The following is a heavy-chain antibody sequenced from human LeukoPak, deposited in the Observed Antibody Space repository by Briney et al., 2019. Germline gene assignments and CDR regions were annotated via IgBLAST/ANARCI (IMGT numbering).Heavy chain of an antibody. CDR3: ATTYSLQYFDWLNDAFDI. J-gene: IGHJ3*02. CDR2: IYPGDSDT. V-gene: IGHV5-51*01. D-gene: IGHD3-9*01. Sequence: GESLKISCKGSGYSFTSYWIGWVRQMPGKGLEWMGIIYPGDSDTRYSPSFQGQVTISADKSISTAYLQWSSLKASDTAMYYCATTYSLQYFDWLNDAFDIWGQGTMVTVSS. CDR1: GYSFTSYW.